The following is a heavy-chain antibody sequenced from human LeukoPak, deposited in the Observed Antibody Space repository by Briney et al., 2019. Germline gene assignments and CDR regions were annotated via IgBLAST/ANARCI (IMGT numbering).Heavy chain of an antibody. CDR2: IYYSGST. CDR1: GGSISSYY. CDR3: ASQSGYSSGWTAWGAFDI. Sequence: SETLSLTCTVSGGSISSYYWSWIRQPPGKGLEWIGYIYYSGSTNYNPSLKSRVTISVDTCKNQFSLKLSSVTAADTAVYYCASQSGYSSGWTAWGAFDIWGQGTMVTVSS. V-gene: IGHV4-59*01. D-gene: IGHD6-19*01. J-gene: IGHJ3*02.